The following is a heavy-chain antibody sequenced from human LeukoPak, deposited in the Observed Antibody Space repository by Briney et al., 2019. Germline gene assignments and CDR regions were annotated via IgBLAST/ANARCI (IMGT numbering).Heavy chain of an antibody. J-gene: IGHJ5*02. CDR1: GYTFTDYY. D-gene: IGHD6-13*01. CDR2: SNPNSGGT. Sequence: GASMKVSCKASGYTFTDYYMHWVRQAPGQGLEWMGGSNPNSGGTNYAQKFQGRVTMTRDTSISTAYMELSRLTSEDTAVYYCARGIAAAGTTLPINWFDPWGQGTLVTVSS. CDR3: ARGIAAAGTTLPINWFDP. V-gene: IGHV1-2*02.